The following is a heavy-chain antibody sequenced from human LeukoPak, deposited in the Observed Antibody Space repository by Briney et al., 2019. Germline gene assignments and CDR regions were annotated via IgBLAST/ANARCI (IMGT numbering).Heavy chain of an antibody. D-gene: IGHD6-13*01. CDR1: GFTFSSYA. J-gene: IGHJ6*02. Sequence: PGRSLRLSCAASGFTFSSYAMHWVRQAPGKGLEWVAVISYDGSNKYYADSVKGRFTISRDNSKNTPYLQMNSLRAEDTAVYYCARAGGAAAGTRYYYYYYGMDVWGQGTTVTVSS. V-gene: IGHV3-30-3*01. CDR2: ISYDGSNK. CDR3: ARAGGAAAGTRYYYYYYGMDV.